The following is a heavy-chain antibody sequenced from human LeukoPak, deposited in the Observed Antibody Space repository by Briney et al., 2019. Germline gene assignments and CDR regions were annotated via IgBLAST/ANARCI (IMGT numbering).Heavy chain of an antibody. CDR2: IGTAGDT. V-gene: IGHV3-13*04. Sequence: GGSLRLSCAASGFTFSTYDMHWVRQATGKGLEWVSTIGTAGDTYYLDSVKGRFTISRQNAKNSLYLQMNSLRAGDTAIYYCTREGAHDAFDIWGQGTMVSVPS. D-gene: IGHD4/OR15-4a*01. J-gene: IGHJ3*02. CDR3: TREGAHDAFDI. CDR1: GFTFSTYD.